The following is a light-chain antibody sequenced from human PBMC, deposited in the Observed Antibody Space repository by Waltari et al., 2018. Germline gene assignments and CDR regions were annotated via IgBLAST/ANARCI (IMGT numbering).Light chain of an antibody. J-gene: IGKJ3*01. CDR2: GAS. CDR1: QCVSSSY. Sequence: EILSPQYPGTLSLSPGDRATLPCMASQCVSSSYLAWYQQKPGQAPRLLIYGASSRATGIPDRFSGSGSGTDFTLTISRLEPEDFAVYYCQQYGSSPPFTFGPGTKVDIK. V-gene: IGKV3-20*01. CDR3: QQYGSSPPFT.